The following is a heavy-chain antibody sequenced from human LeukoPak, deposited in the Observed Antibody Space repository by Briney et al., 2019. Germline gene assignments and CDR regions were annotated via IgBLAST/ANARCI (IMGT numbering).Heavy chain of an antibody. CDR3: ASGIQWTGNNY. Sequence: PSETLSLTCTVSGGSMSSYYWSWIRQPARKGLEWIGRMYLSGETNYNPSLKSRVTMSLDTSKNHFSLKMTSATAADTAVYYCASGIQWTGNNYWGQGTLVTVSS. V-gene: IGHV4-4*07. D-gene: IGHD3/OR15-3a*01. CDR2: MYLSGET. CDR1: GGSMSSYY. J-gene: IGHJ4*02.